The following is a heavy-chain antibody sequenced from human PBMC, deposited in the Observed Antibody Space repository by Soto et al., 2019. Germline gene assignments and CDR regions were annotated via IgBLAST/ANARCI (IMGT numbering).Heavy chain of an antibody. J-gene: IGHJ6*02. CDR1: GFTFSDSY. V-gene: IGHV3-11*01. CDR2: ITFSGNTV. CDR3: ARVSWREKYGMDV. Sequence: GGSLRLSCAASGFTFSDSYMSWIRQAPGKGLEWISYITFSGNTVYYADSLKGRFTIPRDNAKNSLYLQMNRLRAEDTAVYYCARVSWREKYGMDVWGQGTTVTVSS.